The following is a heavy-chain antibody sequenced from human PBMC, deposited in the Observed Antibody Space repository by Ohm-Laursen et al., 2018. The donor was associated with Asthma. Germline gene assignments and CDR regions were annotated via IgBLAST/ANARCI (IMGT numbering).Heavy chain of an antibody. J-gene: IGHJ4*02. D-gene: IGHD5-12*01. CDR3: ARAWLLDY. CDR1: GFTFSSYA. V-gene: IGHV3-30-3*01. CDR2: ISYDGSNK. Sequence: SLRLSCAASGFTFSSYAMHWVRQAPGKGLEWVAVISYDGSNKYYADSVKGRFTISRDNSKNTLYLQMNSLRAEDTAVYYCARAWLLDYWGQGTLVTVSS.